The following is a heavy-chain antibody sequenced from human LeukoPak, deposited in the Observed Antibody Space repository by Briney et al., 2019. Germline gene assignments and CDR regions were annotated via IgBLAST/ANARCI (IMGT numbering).Heavy chain of an antibody. Sequence: SETLSLTCTVSGGSISSYYWSWIRQPPGKGQEWIGYIYYSGSTNYNPSLKSRVTISVDTSKNQFSLKLSSVTPADTAVYYCASGGERGYSYGYVDYYYGMDVWGQGTTVTVSS. CDR3: ASGGERGYSYGYVDYYYGMDV. J-gene: IGHJ6*02. D-gene: IGHD5-18*01. CDR1: GGSISSYY. CDR2: IYYSGST. V-gene: IGHV4-59*01.